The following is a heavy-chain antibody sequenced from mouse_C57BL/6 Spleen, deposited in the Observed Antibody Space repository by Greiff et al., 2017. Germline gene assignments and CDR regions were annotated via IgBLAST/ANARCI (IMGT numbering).Heavy chain of an antibody. CDR3: VFTTVPHYFDY. D-gene: IGHD1-1*01. J-gene: IGHJ2*01. V-gene: IGHV1-80*01. CDR1: GYAFSSYW. CDR2: IYPGDGDT. Sequence: QVQLKQSGAELVKPGASVKISCKASGYAFSSYWMNWVKQRPGKGLEWIGQIYPGDGDTNYNGKFKGKATLTADKSSSTAYMQLSSLTSEDSAVYFCVFTTVPHYFDYWGQGTTLTVSS.